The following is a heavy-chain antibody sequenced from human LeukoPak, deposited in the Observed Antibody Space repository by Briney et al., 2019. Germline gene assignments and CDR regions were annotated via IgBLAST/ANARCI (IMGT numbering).Heavy chain of an antibody. D-gene: IGHD3-9*01. V-gene: IGHV4-59*01. J-gene: IGHJ4*02. CDR3: ARVGVDWPFDY. Sequence: SETLSLTCTVSGGSISSYYWSWIRQPPGKGLEWIGYIYYSGSTNYNPSLKSRVTISVDTSKNQFSLKLSSVTAADTAVYYCARVGVDWPFDYWGQGTLVTVSS. CDR1: GGSISSYY. CDR2: IYYSGST.